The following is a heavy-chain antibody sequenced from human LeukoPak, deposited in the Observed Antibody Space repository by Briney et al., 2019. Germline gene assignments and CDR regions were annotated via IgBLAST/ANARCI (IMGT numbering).Heavy chain of an antibody. D-gene: IGHD3-3*01. Sequence: SETLSLTCTVSGGSISSYYWSWIRQPPGKGLEWIGYIYYSGSTNYNPSLKSRVIISVDTSKNQFSLKLSSVTAADTAVYYCARGSDFWSGYYFDYWGQGTLVTVSS. CDR3: ARGSDFWSGYYFDY. V-gene: IGHV4-59*01. CDR2: IYYSGST. J-gene: IGHJ4*02. CDR1: GGSISSYY.